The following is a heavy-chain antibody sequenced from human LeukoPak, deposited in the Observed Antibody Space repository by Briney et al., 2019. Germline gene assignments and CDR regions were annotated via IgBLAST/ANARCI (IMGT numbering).Heavy chain of an antibody. CDR3: AKLAAAGNEDWFDP. Sequence: PSETLSLTCAVYGGSFSGYYWSWIRQPPGKGLEWVSAISGSGGSTYYADSVKGRFTISRDNSKNTLYLQMNSLRAEDTAVYYCAKLAAAGNEDWFDPWGQGTLVTVSS. V-gene: IGHV3-23*01. D-gene: IGHD6-13*01. CDR2: ISGSGGST. CDR1: GGSFSGYY. J-gene: IGHJ5*02.